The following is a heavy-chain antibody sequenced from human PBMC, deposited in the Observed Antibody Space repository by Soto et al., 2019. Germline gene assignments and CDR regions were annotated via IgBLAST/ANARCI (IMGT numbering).Heavy chain of an antibody. D-gene: IGHD2-15*01. CDR1: GGSVSSGNYY. V-gene: IGHV4-61*01. CDR3: ASALYCSGGSCSFDP. Sequence: SETLSLTCTVSGGSVSSGNYYWSWIRQPPGKGLEWIGFIYYTGSTSYNPSLKSRVTISMDTSKNQFSLKLTSVTAADTAVYYCASALYCSGGSCSFDPWGQGNLVTVSS. J-gene: IGHJ5*02. CDR2: IYYTGST.